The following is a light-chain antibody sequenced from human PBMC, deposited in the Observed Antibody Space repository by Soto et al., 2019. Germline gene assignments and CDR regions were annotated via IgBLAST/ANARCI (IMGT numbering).Light chain of an antibody. CDR3: QQHDILPIT. J-gene: IGKJ5*01. Sequence: EVVLTQSPGTLSLSPGDRATLSCRASQNLNSYFLAWYQHKHGQAHRLLISGASRRATGIPDRFSGSGSGTDLTITISRLETEDFALYYCQQHDILPITFGQGTRLEIK. CDR2: GAS. V-gene: IGKV3-20*01. CDR1: QNLNSYF.